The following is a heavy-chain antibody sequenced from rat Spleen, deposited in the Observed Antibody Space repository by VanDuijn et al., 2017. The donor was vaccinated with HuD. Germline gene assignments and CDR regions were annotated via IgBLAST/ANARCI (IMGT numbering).Heavy chain of an antibody. J-gene: IGHJ2*01. D-gene: IGHD4-3*01. CDR2: ISYDGGST. V-gene: IGHV5-20*01. CDR1: GFTFSDYG. CDR3: ATHNSGYFDY. Sequence: EVQLVESGGGLVQPGRSMKLSCSASGFTFSDYGMAWVFQAPTKGLEWVASISYDGGSTYYRDSVKGRFTISRDNAKNTLYLQMDSLRPEDTATYYCATHNSGYFDYWGQGVMVTVSS.